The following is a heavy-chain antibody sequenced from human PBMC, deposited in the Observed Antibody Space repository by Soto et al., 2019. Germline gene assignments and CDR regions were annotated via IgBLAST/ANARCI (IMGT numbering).Heavy chain of an antibody. Sequence: NPSETLSLTCTVSGGSISSYYWSWIRQPPGKGLEWIGYIYYSGSTNYNPSLKSRVTISVDTSKNQFSLKLSSVTAADTAVYYCARSRRKQLAPDYWGQGXLVTVSS. D-gene: IGHD6-6*01. J-gene: IGHJ4*02. CDR2: IYYSGST. CDR3: ARSRRKQLAPDY. V-gene: IGHV4-59*01. CDR1: GGSISSYY.